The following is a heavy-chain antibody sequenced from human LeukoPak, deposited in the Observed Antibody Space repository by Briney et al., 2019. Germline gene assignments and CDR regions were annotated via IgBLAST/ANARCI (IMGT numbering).Heavy chain of an antibody. D-gene: IGHD3-16*01. V-gene: IGHV3-7*01. CDR2: IKQDGSEK. CDR1: GITVSRNY. J-gene: IGHJ3*02. CDR3: ARGSGGAFDI. Sequence: GGSLRLSCAASGITVSRNYMSWVRQAPGKGLEWVANIKQDGSEKYYVDSVKGRFTISRENAKKSLYLQMNSLRAGDTAVYYCARGSGGAFDIWGQGTMVTVSS.